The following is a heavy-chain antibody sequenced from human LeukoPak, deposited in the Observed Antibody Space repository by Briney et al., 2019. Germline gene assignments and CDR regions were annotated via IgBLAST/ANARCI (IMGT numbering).Heavy chain of an antibody. J-gene: IGHJ5*02. CDR3: ARGLFGYCSSTSCYRWFDP. Sequence: SETLSLTCTVSGGSIGSGDYYWSWIRQPPGKGPEWIGYIYYSGSTYYNPSLKSRITISVNTSKSQFSLKLSSVTAADTAVYYCARGLFGYCSSTSCYRWFDPWGQGTLVTVSS. CDR1: GGSIGSGDYY. CDR2: IYYSGST. V-gene: IGHV4-30-4*08. D-gene: IGHD2-2*03.